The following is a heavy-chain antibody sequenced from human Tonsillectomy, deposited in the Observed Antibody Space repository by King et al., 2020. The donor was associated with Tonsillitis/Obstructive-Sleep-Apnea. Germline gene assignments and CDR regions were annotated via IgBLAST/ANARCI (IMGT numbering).Heavy chain of an antibody. CDR3: ARVRGKDIVVVPAAIDHYYYYGMDV. CDR1: GDSVSSNSAA. V-gene: IGHV6-1*01. CDR2: TYYRSKWYN. J-gene: IGHJ6*02. D-gene: IGHD2-2*01. Sequence: VQLQQSGPGLVKPSQTLSLTCAISGDSVSSNSAAWNWIRQSPSRGLEWLGRTYYRSKWYNDYAVSVKSRITINPDTSKNQFSLQLNSVTPEDTAVYYCARVRGKDIVVVPAAIDHYYYYGMDVWGQGTTVTVSS.